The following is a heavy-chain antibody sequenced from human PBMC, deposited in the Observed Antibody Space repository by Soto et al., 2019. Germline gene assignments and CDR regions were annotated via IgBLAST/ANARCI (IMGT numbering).Heavy chain of an antibody. V-gene: IGHV4-39*01. CDR3: ARHNYGSGSTYFDY. J-gene: IGHJ4*02. CDR1: GASITSGNYY. CDR2: SSYTGNT. Sequence: SETLSLTCTVSGASITSGNYYWGWIRQPPGKGLQWIGSSSYTGNTYFNPSLRSRVTISVDTSNNQFSLKLNSMTAADTAVYYCARHNYGSGSTYFDYWGQGTLVTVSS. D-gene: IGHD3-10*01.